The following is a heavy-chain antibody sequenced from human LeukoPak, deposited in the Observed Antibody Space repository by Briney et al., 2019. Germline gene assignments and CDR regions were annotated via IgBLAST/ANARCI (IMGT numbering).Heavy chain of an antibody. V-gene: IGHV1-2*02. Sequence: GASVKVSCKASGYTFTGYYMHWVRQAPGQGLEWMGWINPNSGGTNYAQKFQGRVTMTRDTSISTAYMELSRLRSDDTAVYYCARDLTMVRGVINWFDPWGQGTLVTVSS. CDR1: GYTFTGYY. D-gene: IGHD3-10*01. CDR2: INPNSGGT. J-gene: IGHJ5*02. CDR3: ARDLTMVRGVINWFDP.